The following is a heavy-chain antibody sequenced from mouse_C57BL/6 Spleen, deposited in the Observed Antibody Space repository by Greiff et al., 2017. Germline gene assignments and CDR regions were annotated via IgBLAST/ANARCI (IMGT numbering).Heavy chain of an antibody. D-gene: IGHD2-2*01. CDR1: GFTFSDYG. J-gene: IGHJ2*01. Sequence: EVKLQESGGGLVKPGGSLKLSCAASGFTFSDYGMHWVRQAPEKGLEWVAYISSGSSTIYYADTVKGRFTISRDNAKNTLFLQMTSLRSEDTAMYYCARAVKRLYYFDYWGQGTTLTVSS. V-gene: IGHV5-17*01. CDR3: ARAVKRLYYFDY. CDR2: ISSGSSTI.